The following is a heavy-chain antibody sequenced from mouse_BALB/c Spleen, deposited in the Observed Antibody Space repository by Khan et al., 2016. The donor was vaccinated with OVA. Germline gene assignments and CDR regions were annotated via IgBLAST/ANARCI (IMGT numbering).Heavy chain of an antibody. V-gene: IGHV3-2*02. CDR3: ARDWDYAMDY. J-gene: IGHJ4*01. CDR2: ISYSGST. Sequence: EVQLQESGPGLVKPSQSLSLTCTVTGYSITSDYAWNWIRQFPGNKLEWMGYISYSGSTSYNPSLKRRISITRDTSKNQFFLQLNSVTAEDTATDYCARDWDYAMDYWGQGTSVTVSS. CDR1: GYSITSDYA. D-gene: IGHD4-1*01.